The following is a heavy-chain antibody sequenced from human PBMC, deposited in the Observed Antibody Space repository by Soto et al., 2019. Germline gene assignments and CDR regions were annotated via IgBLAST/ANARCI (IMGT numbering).Heavy chain of an antibody. V-gene: IGHV4-39*01. J-gene: IGHJ4*02. Sequence: PSETLSLTCTVSGGSISSSSYYWGWIRQPPGKGLEWIGSIYYSGSTYYNPSLKSRVTISGDTSKNQFSLKLSSVTAADTAVYYSARAHDFWGGRQQPIDSWGQGTLVTVSS. CDR2: IYYSGST. CDR1: GGSISSSSYY. CDR3: ARAHDFWGGRQQPIDS. D-gene: IGHD3-3*01.